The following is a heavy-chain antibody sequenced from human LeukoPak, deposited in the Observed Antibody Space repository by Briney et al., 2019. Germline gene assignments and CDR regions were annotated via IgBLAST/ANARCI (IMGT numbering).Heavy chain of an antibody. J-gene: IGHJ4*02. Sequence: PSETLSLTCTVSGGSISSYYWSWIRQPPGKGLEWIGYIYYSGSTNYNPSLKSRVTISVDTSKNQFSLKLSSVTASDTAVYYCARDRKGATGYWGQGTLVTVSS. CDR2: IYYSGST. V-gene: IGHV4-59*12. CDR3: ARDRKGATGY. D-gene: IGHD1-26*01. CDR1: GGSISSYY.